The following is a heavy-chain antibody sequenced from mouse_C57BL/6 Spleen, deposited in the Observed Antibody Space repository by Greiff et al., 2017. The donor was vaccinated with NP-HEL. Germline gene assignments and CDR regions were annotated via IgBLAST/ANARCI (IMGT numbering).Heavy chain of an antibody. J-gene: IGHJ4*01. CDR2: IYPGGGYT. CDR3: ARSAYYGSSPYYYAMDY. D-gene: IGHD1-1*01. Sequence: VKLMESGAELVRPGTSVKMSCKASGYTFTNYWIGWAKQRPGHGLEWIGDIYPGGGYTNYNEKFKGKATLTADKSSSTAYMQFSSLTSEDSAIYYCARSAYYGSSPYYYAMDYWGQGTSVTVSS. CDR1: GYTFTNYW. V-gene: IGHV1-63*01.